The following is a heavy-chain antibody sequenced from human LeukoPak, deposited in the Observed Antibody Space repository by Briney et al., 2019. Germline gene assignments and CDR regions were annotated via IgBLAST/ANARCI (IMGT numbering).Heavy chain of an antibody. Sequence: GSLRLSCAASGFPFTTAWMSWVRQAPGKGLEWVSGINWNGGSTGYANSVKGRFTISRDNAKNSLYLQMNSLRAEDTALYYCARGTLKAAATDFDYWGQGTLVSVSS. CDR3: ARGTLKAAATDFDY. CDR1: GFPFTTAW. V-gene: IGHV3-20*04. J-gene: IGHJ4*02. D-gene: IGHD6-13*01. CDR2: INWNGGST.